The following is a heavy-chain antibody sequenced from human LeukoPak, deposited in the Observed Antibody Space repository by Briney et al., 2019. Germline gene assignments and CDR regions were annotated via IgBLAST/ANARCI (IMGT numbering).Heavy chain of an antibody. CDR1: GFTFGTYG. V-gene: IGHV3-30*02. CDR3: AKTSDQLLYSKFDY. J-gene: IGHJ4*02. CDR2: IQYDGSYK. Sequence: GGSLRLSCAASGFTFGTYGIHWVRQAPGKGLEWVAFIQYDGSYKFYADSVQGRFSISRDNSKNTLFLQMNSLRAEDTAVYYCAKTSDQLLYSKFDYWGQGTLVTVSS. D-gene: IGHD2-2*02.